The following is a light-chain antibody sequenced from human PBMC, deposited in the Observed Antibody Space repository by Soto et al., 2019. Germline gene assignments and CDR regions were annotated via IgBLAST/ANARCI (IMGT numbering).Light chain of an antibody. CDR2: EVF. J-gene: IGLJ2*01. CDR3: SSYTTSTTVP. Sequence: QSALTQPASVSGSLGQSITISCTGTNSDIGVYNYVSWYQQHPGKAPRLIIYEVFNRPSGISHRFSGSKSGNTASLTISGLLTEGEADYYCSSYTTSTTVPFGGGTKLTVL. CDR1: NSDIGVYNY. V-gene: IGLV2-14*01.